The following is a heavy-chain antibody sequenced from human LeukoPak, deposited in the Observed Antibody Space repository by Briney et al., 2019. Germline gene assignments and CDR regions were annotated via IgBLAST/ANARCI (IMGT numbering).Heavy chain of an antibody. CDR3: ARVGSGSYYTTGYYFDY. Sequence: GESLKISCKGSGYSFTSYWIGWVRQMPGKGLEGMGIIYPGDSDTRYSPSFQGQVTISADKSISTAYLQWSSLKASDTAMYYCARVGSGSYYTTGYYFDYWGQGTLVTVSS. CDR1: GYSFTSYW. D-gene: IGHD3-10*01. J-gene: IGHJ4*02. CDR2: IYPGDSDT. V-gene: IGHV5-51*01.